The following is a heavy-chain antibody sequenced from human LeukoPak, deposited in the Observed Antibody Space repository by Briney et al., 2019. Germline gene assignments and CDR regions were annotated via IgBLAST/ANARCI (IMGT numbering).Heavy chain of an antibody. Sequence: GGSLRLSCAASGFTFSSYAMSWVRQAPGKGLEWVSTISGRDDSTYADSVKGRVTISRVQSTNTVYLQMNSLRADDTAVYYCAKAHCSSTSCSRADNWGQGTLVTVSS. J-gene: IGHJ4*02. D-gene: IGHD2-2*01. CDR1: GFTFSSYA. V-gene: IGHV3-23*01. CDR2: ISGRDDST. CDR3: AKAHCSSTSCSRADN.